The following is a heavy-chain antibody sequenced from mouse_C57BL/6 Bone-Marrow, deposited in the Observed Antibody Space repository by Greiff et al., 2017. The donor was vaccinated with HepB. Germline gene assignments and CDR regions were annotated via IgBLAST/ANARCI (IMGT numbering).Heavy chain of an antibody. CDR1: GFSFNTYA. Sequence: EVQGVESGGGLVQPKGSLKLSCAASGFSFNTYAMNWVRQAPGKGLEWVARIRSKSNNYATYYADSVKDRFTISRDDSESMLYLQMNNLKTEDTAMYYCVRHHYYDYDGYFDVWGTGTTVTVSS. D-gene: IGHD2-4*01. J-gene: IGHJ1*03. CDR2: IRSKSNNYAT. CDR3: VRHHYYDYDGYFDV. V-gene: IGHV10-1*01.